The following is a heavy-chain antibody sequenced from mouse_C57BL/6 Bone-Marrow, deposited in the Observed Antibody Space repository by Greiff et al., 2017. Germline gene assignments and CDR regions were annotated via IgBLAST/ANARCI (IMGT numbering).Heavy chain of an antibody. Sequence: EVKLQESGPGLAKPSQTLSLTCSVTGYSITSDYWNWIRKFPGNKLEYMGYISYSGSTYYNPSLKSRISITRDTSKNQYYLQLNSVTTEDTATYYCARYGPQSTMVKGYFDVWGTGTTVTVSS. CDR3: ARYGPQSTMVKGYFDV. CDR1: GYSITSDY. V-gene: IGHV3-8*01. CDR2: ISYSGST. J-gene: IGHJ1*03. D-gene: IGHD2-1*01.